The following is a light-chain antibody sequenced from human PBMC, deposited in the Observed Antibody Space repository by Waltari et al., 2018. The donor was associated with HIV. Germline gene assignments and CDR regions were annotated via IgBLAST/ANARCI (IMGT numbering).Light chain of an antibody. CDR1: SSNIASNP. Sequence: QSVLTQPPSASGTPGQRVTISCSGSSSNIASNPINWYRQLPGTAPKLLIYSNNQWPSGVPDRFSGSKSGTSASLAISGLQSEDEADYYCAAWDDSLHGYVFGTGTKVTVV. J-gene: IGLJ1*01. CDR2: SNN. V-gene: IGLV1-44*01. CDR3: AAWDDSLHGYV.